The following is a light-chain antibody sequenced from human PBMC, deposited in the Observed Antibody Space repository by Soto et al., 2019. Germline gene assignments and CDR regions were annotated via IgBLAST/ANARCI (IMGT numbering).Light chain of an antibody. CDR3: QQYVRTPYT. CDR1: QSVSSNH. CDR2: GAS. V-gene: IGKV3-20*01. J-gene: IGKJ2*01. Sequence: EIVLTQSPGTLSLSPGKRATLSCRASQSVSSNHLAWYQQRTGQYPRRLIFGASKGATGIPVCFSGSVSRSDFTLTISSLDPEDFAVYYCQQYVRTPYTFGQGTKVDIK.